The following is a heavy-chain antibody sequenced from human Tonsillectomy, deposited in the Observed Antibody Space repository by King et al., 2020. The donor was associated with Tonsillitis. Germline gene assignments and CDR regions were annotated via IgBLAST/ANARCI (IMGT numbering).Heavy chain of an antibody. CDR3: AIISSSSSPYYYYGMDV. J-gene: IGHJ6*02. D-gene: IGHD6-6*01. CDR2: IYRDGST. CDR1: GFSVSSNY. V-gene: IGHV3-53*04. Sequence: VQLVESGGGLVQPGGSLRLSCEASGFSVSSNYMTWVRQAPGKGLEWVSVIYRDGSTYYADSGKSRFTISRHNSKNTLYLQMNSLRTEDTAVYYCAIISSSSSPYYYYGMDVWGQGTTVTVSS.